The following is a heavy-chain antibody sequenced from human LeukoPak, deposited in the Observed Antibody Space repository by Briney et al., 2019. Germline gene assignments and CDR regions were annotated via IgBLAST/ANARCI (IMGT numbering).Heavy chain of an antibody. CDR1: GGSISSHN. V-gene: IGHV4-59*11. D-gene: IGHD3-22*01. J-gene: IGHJ4*02. CDR2: IYNSGSP. CDR3: ARVDSSGYYTFFDY. Sequence: PSETLSLTCTVSGGSISSHNWNRIRQPPGKGLEWIGDIYNSGSPNYNPSLKSRVTISVDTSKNQFSLKLSSVTAADTAVYYCARVDSSGYYTFFDYWGQGTLVTVSS.